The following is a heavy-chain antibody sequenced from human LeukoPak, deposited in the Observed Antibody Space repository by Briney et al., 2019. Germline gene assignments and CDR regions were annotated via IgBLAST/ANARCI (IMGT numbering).Heavy chain of an antibody. D-gene: IGHD6-13*01. Sequence: GGSLRLSCAASGFTFSSYDMHWVRQAPGKGLEWVAVIWYGGSNKYYADSVKGRFTISRDNSKNTLYLQMNSLRAEDTAVYYCARIPPRIAAAGGDGMDVWGQGTLVTVSS. CDR3: ARIPPRIAAAGGDGMDV. J-gene: IGHJ6*02. V-gene: IGHV3-33*08. CDR2: IWYGGSNK. CDR1: GFTFSSYD.